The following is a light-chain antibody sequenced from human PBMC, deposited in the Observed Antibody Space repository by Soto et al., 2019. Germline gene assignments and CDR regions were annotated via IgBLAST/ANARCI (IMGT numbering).Light chain of an antibody. V-gene: IGKV3-15*01. CDR3: HHYNSWSQT. J-gene: IGKJ1*01. CDR1: QSVSND. Sequence: EIVMTQSPDTLSVSPGERVTLSCRASQSVSNDLAWYQQRPDQAPRLLIYDASTRATVVPARFSGSGSGTDFTLTISSLQSEDFTVYYCHHYNSWSQTFGQGTKLEIK. CDR2: DAS.